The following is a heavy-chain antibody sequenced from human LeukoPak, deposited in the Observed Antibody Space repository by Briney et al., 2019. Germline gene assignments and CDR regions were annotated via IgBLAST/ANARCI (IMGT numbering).Heavy chain of an antibody. CDR3: ARMIGLGEVSPYFDY. Sequence: GESLKISRRGSGYSFTTYWIAWVRQMPGKGLEWMGIIHPRDSDIRYNPPFQGQVAISADRSISTAYLQWRSLKASDTAIYYCARMIGLGEVSPYFDYWGQGSLVTVSS. J-gene: IGHJ4*02. CDR2: IHPRDSDI. CDR1: GYSFTTYW. D-gene: IGHD3-16*02. V-gene: IGHV5-51*01.